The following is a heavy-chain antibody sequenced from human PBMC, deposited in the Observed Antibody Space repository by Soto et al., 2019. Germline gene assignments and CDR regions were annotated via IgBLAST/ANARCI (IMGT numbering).Heavy chain of an antibody. V-gene: IGHV6-1*01. CDR3: AREPLVPKRRSFDY. J-gene: IGHJ4*02. Sequence: SQTLSLTCAISGDSVSSNSAAWNWIRQSPARGLEGLGRTYYRSKWYNDYAVSVKSRITLTPPTSKNQFSPHLNSVTPEHTAVYYCAREPLVPKRRSFDYWGQGTLVTSPQ. CDR2: TYYRSKWYN. D-gene: IGHD6-6*01. CDR1: GDSVSSNSAA.